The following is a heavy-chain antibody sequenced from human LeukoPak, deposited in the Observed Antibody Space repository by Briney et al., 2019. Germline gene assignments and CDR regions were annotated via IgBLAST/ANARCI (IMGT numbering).Heavy chain of an antibody. V-gene: IGHV4-4*07. Sequence: SETLSLTCTVSGGSISSYYWSWVRQPAGKGLEWIGRIYTSGSTNYNPSLKSRVTMSVDTSKNQFTLKLSSVTAADTAVYYCARDDSSWYIGGWFDPWGQGTLVTVSS. CDR1: GGSISSYY. D-gene: IGHD6-13*01. CDR3: ARDDSSWYIGGWFDP. CDR2: IYTSGST. J-gene: IGHJ5*02.